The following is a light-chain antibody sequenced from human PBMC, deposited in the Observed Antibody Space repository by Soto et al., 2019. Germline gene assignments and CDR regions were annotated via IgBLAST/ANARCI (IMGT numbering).Light chain of an antibody. CDR1: SSDVDGYNY. J-gene: IGLJ2*01. V-gene: IGLV2-14*01. CDR3: SSYTSSSNVV. Sequence: QSALTQPASVSGSPGQSITISCTGTSSDVDGYNYVSWYQQHPGKAPKLMIYDVSNRPSGVSNRFSGSKSGNTASLTISGLQAEDEADYYCSSYTSSSNVVFGGGTKLTVL. CDR2: DVS.